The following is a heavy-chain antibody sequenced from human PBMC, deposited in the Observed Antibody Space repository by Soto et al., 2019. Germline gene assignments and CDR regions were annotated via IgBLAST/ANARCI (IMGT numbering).Heavy chain of an antibody. V-gene: IGHV3-7*01. CDR3: ARIASAGRGWDV. D-gene: IGHD6-13*01. CDR1: GFTFSSYW. J-gene: IGHJ6*02. Sequence: DVQLVETGGGLVQPGGSLRLSCAASGFTFSSYWMSWVRQAPVKGLEWVGNIKQDGSEKYYVDFVEGRFTISRDDAENSLYLQMNSLRAEDTAVYYCARIASAGRGWDVWGQGTAVVVSS. CDR2: IKQDGSEK.